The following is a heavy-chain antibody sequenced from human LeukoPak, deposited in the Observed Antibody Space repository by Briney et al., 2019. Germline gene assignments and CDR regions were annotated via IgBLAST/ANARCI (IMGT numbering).Heavy chain of an antibody. CDR1: GFTFSSYG. V-gene: IGHV3-23*01. D-gene: IGHD6-19*01. CDR3: AKDLIGWLAAPFDY. CDR2: ISGSGGST. J-gene: IGHJ4*02. Sequence: GRSLRLSCAASGFTFSSYGMSWVRQAPGKRLEWVSAISGSGGSTYYADSVKGRFTISRDNSKNTLYLQMNSLRAEDTAVYYCAKDLIGWLAAPFDYWGQGTLVTVSS.